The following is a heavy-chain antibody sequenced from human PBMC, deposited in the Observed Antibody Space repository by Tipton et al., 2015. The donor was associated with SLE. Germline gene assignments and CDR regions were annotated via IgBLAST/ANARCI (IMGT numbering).Heavy chain of an antibody. CDR1: GGSISTSNYY. CDR2: IYHSGKT. V-gene: IGHV4-39*07. D-gene: IGHD6-19*01. J-gene: IGHJ4*02. CDR3: ATELFRGYTSGWGPDY. Sequence: TLSLTCTVSGGSISTSNYYWGWIRQPPGKGLEWIGTIYHSGKTYYNPSLESRVTISVDTSNNQFSLKMSSVTAADTAVYYCATELFRGYTSGWGPDYWGQGTLVTVSS.